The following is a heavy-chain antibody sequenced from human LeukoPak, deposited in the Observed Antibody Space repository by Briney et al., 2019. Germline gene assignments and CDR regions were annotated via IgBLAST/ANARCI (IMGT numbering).Heavy chain of an antibody. CDR1: GFTFSSYG. Sequence: GGSLTLSCAASGFTFSSYGMHWGRQAPGQGLEWMAVIWYDGSNKYYADSVKGRFTISRDNSKNTLYLQMNSLRAEDTAVYYCAKDRYSSSAYFDYWGQGTLVTVSS. CDR2: IWYDGSNK. CDR3: AKDRYSSSAYFDY. V-gene: IGHV3-33*06. J-gene: IGHJ4*02. D-gene: IGHD6-6*01.